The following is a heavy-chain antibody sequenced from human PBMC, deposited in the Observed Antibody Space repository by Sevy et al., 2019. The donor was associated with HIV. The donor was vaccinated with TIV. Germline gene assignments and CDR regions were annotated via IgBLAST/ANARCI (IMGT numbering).Heavy chain of an antibody. CDR2: INPNSGGT. J-gene: IGHJ4*02. Sequence: ASVKVSCKASGYTFTGYYMYWVRQAPGQGLEWMGWINPNSGGTNYAQKFQGRVTMTRDTSISTAYMKLSRLRSDDTAVYYCARDALLRGGYLDYWGQGTLVTVSS. CDR3: ARDALLRGGYLDY. CDR1: GYTFTGYY. V-gene: IGHV1-2*02. D-gene: IGHD3-10*01.